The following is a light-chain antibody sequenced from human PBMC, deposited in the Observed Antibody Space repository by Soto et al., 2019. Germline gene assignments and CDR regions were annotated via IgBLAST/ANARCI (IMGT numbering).Light chain of an antibody. Sequence: EIVLTQSPDTVSLYPGQRATLPCRASQSLSADHIAWYQQKPGQPPKFLIYGASIRATGIPDRFSGSGSGAHFTLTISSLEPEDFAVYHCQQYSSSPLIPFGQVTRLAIK. CDR3: QQYSSSPLIP. CDR2: GAS. J-gene: IGKJ5*01. CDR1: QSLSADH. V-gene: IGKV3-20*01.